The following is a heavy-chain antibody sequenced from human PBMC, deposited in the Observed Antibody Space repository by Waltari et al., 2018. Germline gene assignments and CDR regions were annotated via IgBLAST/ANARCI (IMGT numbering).Heavy chain of an antibody. D-gene: IGHD5-18*01. V-gene: IGHV3-30*18. CDR3: AKGPHYLSSYGLYFFDD. CDR1: GFTFRSYG. Sequence: QVQLVESGGGVVQPGRSLRLSCAASGFTFRSYGMHWVRQAPGKGLEWEAVTSDDGSNNYYADSGKGRFTISRDNSKSTLYLQMNSLRAEDTAVYFCAKGPHYLSSYGLYFFDDWGQGTLVTVSS. CDR2: TSDDGSNN. J-gene: IGHJ4*02.